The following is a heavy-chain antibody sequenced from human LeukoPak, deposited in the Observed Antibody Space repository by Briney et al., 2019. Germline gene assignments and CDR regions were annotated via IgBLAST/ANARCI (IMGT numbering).Heavy chain of an antibody. Sequence: GGSLRLSCAASGFTFSSYAMSWVRQAPGKGLEWVSAISGSGGSTYYADSVKGRFTISGDNSKNTLYLQMNSLRAEDSSVYYCARPTTVTTISADAFDIWGQGTMVTVSS. V-gene: IGHV3-23*01. J-gene: IGHJ3*02. CDR3: ARPTTVTTISADAFDI. D-gene: IGHD4-17*01. CDR2: ISGSGGST. CDR1: GFTFSSYA.